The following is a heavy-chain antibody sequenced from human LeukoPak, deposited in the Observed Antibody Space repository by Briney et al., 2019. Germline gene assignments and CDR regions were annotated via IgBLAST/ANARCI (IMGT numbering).Heavy chain of an antibody. J-gene: IGHJ5*02. D-gene: IGHD6-19*01. Sequence: ASVKVSCKASGYTFTSYDIHWVRQASGHGLEWMGWMNPKSAHTGHAQRFQGRVSMTMNTSISTAYMELSSLTSEDTAMYYCTRGPSYHSKWVGGMWFDPWGQGTLVSVSS. CDR1: GYTFTSYD. V-gene: IGHV1-8*01. CDR3: TRGPSYHSKWVGGMWFDP. CDR2: MNPKSAHT.